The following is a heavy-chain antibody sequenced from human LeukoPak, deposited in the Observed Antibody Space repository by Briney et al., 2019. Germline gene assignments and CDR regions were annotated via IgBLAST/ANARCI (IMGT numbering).Heavy chain of an antibody. CDR1: GFTCSSYN. Sequence: PAGSLSFSCSAYGFTCSSYNMNWVRPAPGQELEWVSYISSSSSTIYYADCVKGRFTISRDNAKNSLYLQMNSLRDEDTAVYYCARDPLGDYVSWGRGTLVTVSS. CDR3: ARDPLGDYVS. CDR2: ISSSSSTI. J-gene: IGHJ5*02. D-gene: IGHD4-17*01. V-gene: IGHV3-48*02.